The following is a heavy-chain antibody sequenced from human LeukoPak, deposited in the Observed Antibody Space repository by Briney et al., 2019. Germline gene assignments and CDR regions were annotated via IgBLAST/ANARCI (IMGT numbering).Heavy chain of an antibody. CDR1: GFTFSSHW. D-gene: IGHD6-13*01. V-gene: IGHV3-7*04. CDR2: INQGGSEK. Sequence: PGGSLRLSCAASGFTFSSHWMSWVRQAPGKGLEWVANINQGGSEKYYVDSVKGRFTISRDNAKNSLYLQMNSLRAEDTAVYYCARGQQLVYWGQGTLVTVSS. CDR3: ARGQQLVY. J-gene: IGHJ4*02.